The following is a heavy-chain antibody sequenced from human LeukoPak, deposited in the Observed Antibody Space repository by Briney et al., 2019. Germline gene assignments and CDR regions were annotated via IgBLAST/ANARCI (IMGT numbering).Heavy chain of an antibody. D-gene: IGHD3-22*01. CDR1: GYTFTSYG. Sequence: ASVKVSCKASGYTFTSYGISWVRQAPGQGLEWMAWINPQSGATNYAQKFRGRVTMTRDMSITTAYMEVTSLRSDDTAVYYCARGGDDSGLYFAYWGQGTLVSVSS. CDR3: ARGGDDSGLYFAY. CDR2: INPQSGAT. J-gene: IGHJ4*02. V-gene: IGHV1-2*02.